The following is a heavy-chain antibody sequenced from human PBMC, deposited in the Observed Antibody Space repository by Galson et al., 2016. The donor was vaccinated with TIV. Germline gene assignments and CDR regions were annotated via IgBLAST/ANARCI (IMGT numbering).Heavy chain of an antibody. D-gene: IGHD6-19*01. J-gene: IGHJ6*03. CDR2: ILPIFGAA. Sequence: KVSCKASGGTFNIYAISWVRQAPGQGLEWMGGILPIFGAATYAQKFQGRVTITADESTNTPYMELSSLKSDDTAMYYCARPSSSCRGCSYYYYMDVWGQGTQVIVSS. CDR3: ARPSSSCRGCSYYYYMDV. CDR1: GGTFNIYA. V-gene: IGHV1-69*01.